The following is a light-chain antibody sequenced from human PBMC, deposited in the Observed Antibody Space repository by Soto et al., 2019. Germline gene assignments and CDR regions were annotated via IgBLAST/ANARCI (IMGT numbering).Light chain of an antibody. J-gene: IGKJ3*01. V-gene: IGKV3-20*01. CDR1: QSVSSNY. CDR2: GSS. CDR3: QQYGSSPGLFT. Sequence: EIVLTQSPGTLSLSPGERATLSCRASQSVSSNYLAWYQQKAGQAPRLLIYGSSSRATGIPDRFSGSESGIDFTLAISRLEPEDFAVYFCQQYGSSPGLFTFGPGSKVDFK.